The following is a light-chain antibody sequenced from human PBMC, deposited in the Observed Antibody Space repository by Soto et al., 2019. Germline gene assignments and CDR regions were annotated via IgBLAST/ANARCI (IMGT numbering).Light chain of an antibody. CDR1: QSVSSSY. CDR2: GAS. J-gene: IGKJ3*01. CDR3: QQYGSSPFT. V-gene: IGKV3-20*01. Sequence: EIVLTQSPGTLSLSPGERATLSCRASQSVSSSYLAWYQQKPGQAPRLLIYGASSRATGIPDRFSVSGSGTDFTLTISRLEREDFAVYYCQQYGSSPFTVGPGTKVDIK.